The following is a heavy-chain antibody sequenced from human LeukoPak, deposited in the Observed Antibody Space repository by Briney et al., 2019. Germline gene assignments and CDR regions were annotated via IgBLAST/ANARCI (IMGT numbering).Heavy chain of an antibody. Sequence: ASVKVSCKASGYTFTAYYMHWVRQAPGQGLEWMGWINPKSGGPNYALKFQGRVVMTRDTSISTAYMELTGLTSDDTAVYYCAREYFYGSGSYYTRGWFDPWGQGTLVTVST. CDR3: AREYFYGSGSYYTRGWFDP. D-gene: IGHD3-10*01. CDR2: INPKSGGP. J-gene: IGHJ5*02. V-gene: IGHV1-2*02. CDR1: GYTFTAYY.